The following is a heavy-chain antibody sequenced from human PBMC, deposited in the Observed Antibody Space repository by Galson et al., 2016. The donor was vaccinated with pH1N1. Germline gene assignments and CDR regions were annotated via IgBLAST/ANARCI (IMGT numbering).Heavy chain of an antibody. V-gene: IGHV1-8*01. CDR3: ARGGYCSCGSCYDVFDY. D-gene: IGHD2-15*01. J-gene: IGHJ4*02. Sequence: SVKVSCKASGYTFTDYDINWVRQGTGQGLEWMGWMKPNNDKTGYAQKFQGRVTITRNTSISTAYMELSSLRSGDTAVYYCARGGYCSCGSCYDVFDYWGQGTLVTVS. CDR2: MKPNNDKT. CDR1: GYTFTDYD.